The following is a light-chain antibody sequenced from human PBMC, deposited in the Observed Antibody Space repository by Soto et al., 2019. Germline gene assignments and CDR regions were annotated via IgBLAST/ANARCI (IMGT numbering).Light chain of an antibody. CDR3: PQYGSSPLFT. CDR2: GAS. CDR1: QSVSSSY. V-gene: IGKV3-20*01. J-gene: IGKJ3*01. Sequence: EIVLTQSPGTLSLSPGERATLSCRASQSVSSSYLAWYQQKPGQAPRLLIYGASGRATGIPDRFSGSGSGTDFTLTISRLEPEDFAVSYCPQYGSSPLFTFGPGTKVDIK.